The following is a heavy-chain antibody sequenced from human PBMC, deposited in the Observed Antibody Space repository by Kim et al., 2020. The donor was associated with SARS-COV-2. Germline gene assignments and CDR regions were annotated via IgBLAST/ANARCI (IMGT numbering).Heavy chain of an antibody. CDR2: IYYSGST. D-gene: IGHD3-10*01. CDR3: ASESGIWFGELFLPDIGGRWFDP. V-gene: IGHV4-39*01. CDR1: GGSISSSSYY. J-gene: IGHJ5*02. Sequence: SETLSLTCTVSGGSISSSSYYWGWIRQPPGKGLEWIGSIYYSGSTYYNPSLKSRVTISVDTSKNQFSLKLSSVTAADTAVYYCASESGIWFGELFLPDIGGRWFDPWGQGTLVTVSS.